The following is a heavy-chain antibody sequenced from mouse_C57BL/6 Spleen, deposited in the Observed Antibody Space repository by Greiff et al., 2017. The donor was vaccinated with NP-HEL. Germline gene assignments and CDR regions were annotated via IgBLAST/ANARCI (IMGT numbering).Heavy chain of an antibody. V-gene: IGHV5-4*01. D-gene: IGHD4-1*01. CDR1: GFTFSSYA. CDR2: ISDGGSYT. Sequence: EVKLMESGGGLVKPGGSLKLSCAASGFTFSSYAMSWVRQTPEKRLEWVATISDGGSYTYYPDNVKGRFTISRDNAKNNLYLQMSHLKSEDTAMYYCARDWDVRAMDYWGQGTSVTVSS. J-gene: IGHJ4*01. CDR3: ARDWDVRAMDY.